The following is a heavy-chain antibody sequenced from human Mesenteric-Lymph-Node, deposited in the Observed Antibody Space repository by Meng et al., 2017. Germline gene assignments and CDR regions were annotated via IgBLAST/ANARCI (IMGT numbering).Heavy chain of an antibody. CDR3: ARDRAGSNGWLVQPLYYYYGMDV. D-gene: IGHD6-19*01. Sequence: GGSLRPSCAASGFTSSSYAMNWVRQAPGKGLEWVSYISSSGSTIYYADSVKGRFTISRDNSKNTLYLQMNSLRAEDTAVYYCARDRAGSNGWLVQPLYYYYGMDVWGQGTTVTVSS. V-gene: IGHV3-48*03. J-gene: IGHJ6*02. CDR1: GFTSSSYA. CDR2: ISSSGSTI.